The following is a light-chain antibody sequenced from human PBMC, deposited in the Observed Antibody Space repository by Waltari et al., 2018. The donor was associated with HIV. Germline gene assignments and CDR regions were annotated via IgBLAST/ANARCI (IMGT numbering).Light chain of an antibody. CDR1: QGISNW. CDR3: QQYNSDPS. Sequence: DIHMTQSPSTLSAFVGDRVTITCLASQGISNWLDWYQQKPGKAPKLLIHKASVLENGVSSRFSGSRFGTDFTLIIDSLEPDDFATYYCQQYNSDPSFGQGTRLEMK. V-gene: IGKV1-5*03. CDR2: KAS. J-gene: IGKJ5*01.